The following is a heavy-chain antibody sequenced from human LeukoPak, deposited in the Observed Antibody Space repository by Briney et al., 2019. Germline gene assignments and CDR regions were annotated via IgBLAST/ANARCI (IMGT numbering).Heavy chain of an antibody. CDR2: LSGSGGST. D-gene: IGHD6-19*01. Sequence: PGWSLRLSCAASRFTFRRYAMSWVCAAPGKGLEWVSALSGSGGSTYYADSVKGRFTISRDNSKNTLYQKMNSVRAEDTAVYYCAKDAGGGWLVPYDYWGQGTLVTVSS. V-gene: IGHV3-23*01. J-gene: IGHJ4*02. CDR1: RFTFRRYA. CDR3: AKDAGGGWLVPYDY.